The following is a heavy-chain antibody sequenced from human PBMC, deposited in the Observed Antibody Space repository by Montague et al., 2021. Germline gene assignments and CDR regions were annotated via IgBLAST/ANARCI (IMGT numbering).Heavy chain of an antibody. D-gene: IGHD1-14*01. CDR1: GASISDYY. J-gene: IGHJ6*02. CDR2: IYYSRRA. V-gene: IGHV4-59*01. Sequence: SETLSLTCSVSGASISDYYWSWIRQPPGKGLEWIGYIYYSRRANYNPSLKSRDTLSVDTSKNQFSLKLSSVTAADTAFYYCAVTNPYYYYGMDVWGQGTTVTVSS. CDR3: AVTNPYYYYGMDV.